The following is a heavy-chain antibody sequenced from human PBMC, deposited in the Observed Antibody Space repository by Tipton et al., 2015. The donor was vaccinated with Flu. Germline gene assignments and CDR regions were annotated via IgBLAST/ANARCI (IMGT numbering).Heavy chain of an antibody. CDR2: VYPGDADI. J-gene: IGHJ3*01. CDR1: GYEFSIYW. D-gene: IGHD6-6*01. Sequence: QLVQSGAEVKKSGESLKISCKGSGYEFSIYWIAWVRQVPGKGLEWLGIVYPGDADISYSPSFQGQVSLSVDKSISTAYLQWNSLKASDSAMYYCVRRQWSSSSAGRTFDFWGQGTMVIVSS. V-gene: IGHV5-51*03. CDR3: VRRQWSSSSAGRTFDF.